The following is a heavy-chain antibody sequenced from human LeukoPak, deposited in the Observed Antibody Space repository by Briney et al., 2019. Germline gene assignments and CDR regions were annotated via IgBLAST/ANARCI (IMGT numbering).Heavy chain of an antibody. CDR2: VFYNGTT. CDR3: ARLTRRGSGSKSYYSY. CDR1: GGSINSSTYY. V-gene: IGHV4-39*01. J-gene: IGHJ4*02. Sequence: PSETLSLTCTVSGGSINSSTYYWGWIRQPPGKGLEWLASVFYNGTTYYDPSLKSRVTISVDTSKNQFSLNLTSVTAADTAMYYCARLTRRGSGSKSYYSYWGQGTLVTVSS. D-gene: IGHD3-10*01.